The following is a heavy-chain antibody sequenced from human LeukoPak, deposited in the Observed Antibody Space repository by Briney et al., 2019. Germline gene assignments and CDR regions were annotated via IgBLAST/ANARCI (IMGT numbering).Heavy chain of an antibody. CDR2: ISTGGPT. CDR3: ARVASDSSGWYHFDY. J-gene: IGHJ4*02. D-gene: IGHD6-19*01. CDR1: GFTVNSNY. V-gene: IGHV3-53*01. Sequence: GGSLRLCCAASGFTVNSNYMSWVRQAPGRGLEFVSLISTGGPTDYADSVKGRFTVSRDNSRNTLYLQMNSLRAEDTAVYYCARVASDSSGWYHFDYWGQGALVTVSS.